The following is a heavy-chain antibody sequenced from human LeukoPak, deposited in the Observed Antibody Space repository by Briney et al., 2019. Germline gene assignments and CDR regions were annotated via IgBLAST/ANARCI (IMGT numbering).Heavy chain of an antibody. J-gene: IGHJ4*02. CDR3: ARGMTIFGVFDS. Sequence: GGSLRLSCAGSGFTFDTSAMTWVRQAPGKGLEWVSAISGGGLRTYYAASVKGRFTISRDNSNNTLHLQMNTLKAEHTAIYFCARGMTIFGVFDSWGQGALVTVSS. V-gene: IGHV3-23*01. CDR2: ISGGGLRT. D-gene: IGHD3-3*01. CDR1: GFTFDTSA.